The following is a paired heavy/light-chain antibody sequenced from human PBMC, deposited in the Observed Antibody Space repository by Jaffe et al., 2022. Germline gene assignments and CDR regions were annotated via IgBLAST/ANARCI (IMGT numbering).Heavy chain of an antibody. CDR3: AKDLGHQYCGGTTCTDPPHSY. D-gene: IGHD2-2*01. Sequence: EVQLLESGGGLVQPGGSLRLSCAASGFTFSTYAMSWVRQAPGKGLEWVSTIRDSGVTTWDADSVKGRFTVSRDNSKNTLYLHMNNLRAEDTAVYYCAKDLGHQYCGGTTCTDPPHSYWGQGILVTVSS. V-gene: IGHV3-23*01. J-gene: IGHJ4*02. CDR1: GFTFSTYA. CDR2: IRDSGVTT.
Light chain of an antibody. Sequence: DIVMTQTPLSLSVTPGQPASISCKSSQSLLHSDGKTYLYWYLQKPGQSPQPLIYEVSSRFSGVPDRFSGSGSGTDFTLKISRVEAEDVGVYYCMQGIHPLLTFGGGTKVEIK. J-gene: IGKJ4*01. V-gene: IGKV2-29*02. CDR2: EVS. CDR1: QSLLHSDGKTY. CDR3: MQGIHPLLT.